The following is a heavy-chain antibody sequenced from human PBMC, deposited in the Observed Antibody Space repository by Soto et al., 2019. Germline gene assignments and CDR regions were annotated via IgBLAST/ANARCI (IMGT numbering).Heavy chain of an antibody. CDR3: ARVGRMAPPRRYYGMDV. CDR2: IIPIFGTA. D-gene: IGHD1-26*01. J-gene: IGHJ6*02. CDR1: GGTFSSYA. V-gene: IGHV1-69*13. Sequence: ASVKVSCKASGGTFSSYAISWVRQAPGQGLEWMGGIIPIFGTANYAQKFQGRVTITADESTSTAYMELSSLRSEDTAVYYCARVGRMAPPRRYYGMDVWGQGTTVTVSS.